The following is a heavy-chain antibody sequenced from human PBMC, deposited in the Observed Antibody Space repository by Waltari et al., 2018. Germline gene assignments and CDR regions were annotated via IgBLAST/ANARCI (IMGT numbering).Heavy chain of an antibody. CDR2: IYYSGSN. CDR1: GGSISSYY. CDR3: ARVGLNYDSSGED. D-gene: IGHD3-22*01. J-gene: IGHJ4*02. Sequence: QVQLQESGPGLVKPSETLSLTCTVSGGSISSYYWSWIRQPPGKGLEWIGYIYYSGSNNYNHSLKIRVTISVDTSKNQFSLKLSSVTAADTAVYYCARVGLNYDSSGEDWGQGTLVTVSS. V-gene: IGHV4-59*01.